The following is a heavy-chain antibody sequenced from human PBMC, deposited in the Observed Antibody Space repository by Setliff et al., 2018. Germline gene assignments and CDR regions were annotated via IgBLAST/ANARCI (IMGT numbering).Heavy chain of an antibody. D-gene: IGHD5-18*01. CDR3: ARRVGSVGIQLPDY. J-gene: IGHJ4*02. V-gene: IGHV1-8*03. CDR1: GYTFISYD. Sequence: GASVKVSCKDSGYTFISYDINWVRQATGQGLEWMGWMNPNSGNTGYAQKFQGRVTITRNTSISTAYMELGSLRSEDTAVYYFARRVGSVGIQLPDYWGQGTLVTVSS. CDR2: MNPNSGNT.